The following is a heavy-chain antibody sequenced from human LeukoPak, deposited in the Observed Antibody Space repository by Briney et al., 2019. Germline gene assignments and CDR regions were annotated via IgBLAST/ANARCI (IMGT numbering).Heavy chain of an antibody. V-gene: IGHV3-74*01. CDR2: INYDPRSR. Sequence: GESLRLSCAASGFTFSLTWMHWVRQAPGKGLEGVSSINYDPRSRPYAASVKGRLTISRDNAENPLFLQMNSLRVEDSAIYSCVRGAGPGTPFDWGQGILVTVSS. CDR1: GFTFSLTW. J-gene: IGHJ1*01. CDR3: VRGAGPGTPFD. D-gene: IGHD1-1*01.